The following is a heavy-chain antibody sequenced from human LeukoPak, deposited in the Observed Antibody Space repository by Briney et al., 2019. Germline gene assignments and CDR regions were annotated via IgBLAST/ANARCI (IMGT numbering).Heavy chain of an antibody. Sequence: GASVNVSCKASGYTFTSYGISWVRQAPGQGLEWMGWISAYSGNTNYAQKLQGRVTMTTHTSTSTAYMELRSLRSDDTAVYYCARLMGYSGYDAYYDYGMDVWRQGTTVTVSS. V-gene: IGHV1-18*01. D-gene: IGHD5-12*01. CDR2: ISAYSGNT. J-gene: IGHJ6*02. CDR1: GYTFTSYG. CDR3: ARLMGYSGYDAYYDYGMDV.